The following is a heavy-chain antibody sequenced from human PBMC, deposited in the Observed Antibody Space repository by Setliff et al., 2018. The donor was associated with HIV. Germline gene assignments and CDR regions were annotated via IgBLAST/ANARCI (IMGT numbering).Heavy chain of an antibody. CDR2: IYYSGST. J-gene: IGHJ6*03. CDR1: GGSISSSSYY. CDR3: NIYYYYYMDV. V-gene: IGHV4-39*01. Sequence: PSETLSLTCTVSGGSISSSSYYWGWIRQPPGKGLEWIGSIYYSGSTYYNPSLKTRVTISVDTSKNQFSLKLSSVTAADTAVYYCNIYYYYYMDVWGHGSTVTVSS.